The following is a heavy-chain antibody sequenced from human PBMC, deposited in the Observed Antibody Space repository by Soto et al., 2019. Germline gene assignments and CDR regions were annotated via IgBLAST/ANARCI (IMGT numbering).Heavy chain of an antibody. CDR2: ISTYNGDT. J-gene: IGHJ6*02. D-gene: IGHD1-26*01. CDR3: ARQGSWPYYYYGLDF. CDR1: GYTFTTSG. V-gene: IGHV1-18*01. Sequence: QVQLVQSGPEVKKPGASVKVSCEASGYTFTTSGISWVRQAPGQGLEWMGWISTYNGDTNSAQKFQGRVTMTADTSTGTVYMELMSLKSDATAVYYCARQGSWPYYYYGLDFWGQGTTVTVSS.